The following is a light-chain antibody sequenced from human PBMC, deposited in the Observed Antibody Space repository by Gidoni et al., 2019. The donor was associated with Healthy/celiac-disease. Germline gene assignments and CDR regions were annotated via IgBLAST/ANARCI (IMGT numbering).Light chain of an antibody. CDR1: QSVSSSY. J-gene: IGKJ2*01. CDR2: GAS. V-gene: IGKV3-20*01. Sequence: EIVLTQSPGTLSLSPGESDTLSCRASQSVSSSYLAWYQQKPGQAPRLLIYGASSRATGIPDRFSGSGSGTDFTLTISRLEPEDFAVYYCQQYGSSPMYTFGQGTKRESK. CDR3: QQYGSSPMYT.